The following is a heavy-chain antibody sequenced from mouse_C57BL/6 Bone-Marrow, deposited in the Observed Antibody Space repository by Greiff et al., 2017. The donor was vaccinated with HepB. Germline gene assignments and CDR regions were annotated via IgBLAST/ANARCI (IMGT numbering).Heavy chain of an antibody. V-gene: IGHV1-52*01. Sequence: VQLQQPGAELVRPGSSVKLSCKASGYTFTSYWMHWVKQRPIQGLEWIGNIDPSDSETHYNQKFKDKATLTVDKSSSTAYMQLSSLTSEDSAVYYCARWSGYYYGSRYYFDYWGQGTTLTVSS. CDR2: IDPSDSET. D-gene: IGHD1-1*01. CDR3: ARWSGYYYGSRYYFDY. J-gene: IGHJ2*01. CDR1: GYTFTSYW.